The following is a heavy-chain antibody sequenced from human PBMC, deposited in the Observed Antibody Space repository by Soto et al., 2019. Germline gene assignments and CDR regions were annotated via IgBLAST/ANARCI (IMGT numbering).Heavy chain of an antibody. CDR2: ISGSGGST. V-gene: IGHV3-23*01. CDR1: GFTFSSHA. D-gene: IGHD2-15*01. Sequence: SLRLSCAASGFTFSSHAMRRVRQAPGKGLEWVSAISGSGGSTYYADSVKGRFTISRDNSKNTLYLQMNSLRAEDTAVYYCAKGSRYCSGGSCYSDFLGQGTLVTVSS. CDR3: AKGSRYCSGGSCYSDF. J-gene: IGHJ4*02.